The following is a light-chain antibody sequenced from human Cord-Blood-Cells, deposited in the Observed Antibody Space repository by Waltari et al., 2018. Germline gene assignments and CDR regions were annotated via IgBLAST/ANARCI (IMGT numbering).Light chain of an antibody. J-gene: IGLJ2*01. CDR3: CSYAGSSTYVV. V-gene: IGLV2-23*01. CDR2: EGS. Sequence: QSALTQPASVSGSPGQSITISCTGTSSDVGSYNLVSWYQQHPGKAPKLMIYEGSKRPPGVSMRFSGSNYGNTASLTSSGLQAEGEADYYCCSYAGSSTYVVFGGGTKLTVL. CDR1: SSDVGSYNL.